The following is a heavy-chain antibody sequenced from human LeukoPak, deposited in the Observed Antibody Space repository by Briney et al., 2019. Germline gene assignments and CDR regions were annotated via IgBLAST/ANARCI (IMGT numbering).Heavy chain of an antibody. D-gene: IGHD7-27*01. Sequence: KPSETLSLTCAVYGGSFSGYYWSWIRQPPGKGLEWIGEINHSGSTNYNPSLKSRVTISVDTSKNQFSLKLSSVTAADTAVYYCARDRWSGDRRTDYFDYWGQGTLVTVSS. CDR1: GGSFSGYY. CDR3: ARDRWSGDRRTDYFDY. V-gene: IGHV4-34*01. CDR2: INHSGST. J-gene: IGHJ4*02.